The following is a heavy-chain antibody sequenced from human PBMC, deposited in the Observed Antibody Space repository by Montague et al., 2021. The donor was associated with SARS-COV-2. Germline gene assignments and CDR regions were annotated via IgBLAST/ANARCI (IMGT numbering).Heavy chain of an antibody. J-gene: IGHJ4*02. CDR3: VRHPHYDGLNGPPDF. Sequence: SETLSLTCTVSGVSVTDYYWSWIRQPPRQGLEWVGDVLYNKGTNFNPSLNSRVAISVDTSKNQFSLRLTSVTAADTASDYCVRHPHYDGLNGPPDFWDQGTLVTVSS. D-gene: IGHD3-9*01. CDR2: VLYNKGT. CDR1: GVSVTDYY. V-gene: IGHV4-59*08.